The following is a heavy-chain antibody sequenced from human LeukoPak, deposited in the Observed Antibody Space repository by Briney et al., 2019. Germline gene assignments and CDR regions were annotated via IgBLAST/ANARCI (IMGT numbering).Heavy chain of an antibody. CDR2: IYTSGST. CDR3: ASRSHDSLHMDV. D-gene: IGHD1-1*01. Sequence: PSQTLSLTCTVSGGSISSGSYYWSWIRQPAGKGLEWIGRIYTSGSTNYNPSLKSRVTISVDTSKNQFSLKLSSVTAADTAVYYCASRSHDSLHMDVWGKGTTVTVSS. V-gene: IGHV4-61*02. J-gene: IGHJ6*03. CDR1: GGSISSGSYY.